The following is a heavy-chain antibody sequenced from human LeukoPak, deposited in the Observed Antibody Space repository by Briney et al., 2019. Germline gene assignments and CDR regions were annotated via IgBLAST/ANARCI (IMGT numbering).Heavy chain of an antibody. CDR2: INPNSGGT. V-gene: IGHV1-2*06. CDR1: GYTFTGYY. Sequence: ASVKVSCKASGYTFTGYYMHWVRQAPGRGLEWMGRINPNSGGTNYAQKFQGRVTMTRDTSISTAYMELSRLRSDDTAVYYCAEDTAIGGGLDYWGQGTLVTVSS. D-gene: IGHD5-18*01. J-gene: IGHJ4*02. CDR3: AEDTAIGGGLDY.